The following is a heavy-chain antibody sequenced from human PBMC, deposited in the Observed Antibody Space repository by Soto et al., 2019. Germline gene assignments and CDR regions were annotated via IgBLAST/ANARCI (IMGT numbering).Heavy chain of an antibody. Sequence: EVQLVESGGGLVQPGGSLRLPCAASGFTFSTYWMTWVRQPPGKGLEWVASIKQDGSERYYVDSVRGRFTISRDNAKNSLYLQMNGLRAEDTAVYYCVCGGNFFVYWGQGTLVTVST. CDR2: IKQDGSER. D-gene: IGHD3-16*01. J-gene: IGHJ4*02. CDR1: GFTFSTYW. CDR3: VCGGNFFVY. V-gene: IGHV3-7*01.